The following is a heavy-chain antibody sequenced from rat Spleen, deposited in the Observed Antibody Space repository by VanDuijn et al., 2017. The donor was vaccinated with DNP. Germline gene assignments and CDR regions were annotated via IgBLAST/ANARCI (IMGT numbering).Heavy chain of an antibody. J-gene: IGHJ2*01. CDR1: GFTFSTAW. CDR3: ASVYYYSATYFDY. V-gene: IGHV6-6*01. D-gene: IGHD1-1*01. Sequence: EVQVLESGGGLVQPGNSLKLSCATSGFTFSTAWMYWYRQFPEKRLEWVARIKAKSNNYATDYTESVKGRFTISRDDSKSSIYLQMNNLKEEDTAIYYCASVYYYSATYFDYWGQGVMVTVSS. CDR2: IKAKSNNYAT.